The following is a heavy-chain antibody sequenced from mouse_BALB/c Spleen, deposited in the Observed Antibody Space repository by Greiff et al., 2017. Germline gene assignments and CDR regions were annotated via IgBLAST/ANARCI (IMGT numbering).Heavy chain of an antibody. V-gene: IGHV2-9*02. Sequence: VMLVESGPGLVAPSQSLSITCTVSGFSLTSYGVHWVRQPPGKGLEWLGVIWAGGSTNYNSALMSRLSISKDNSKGQVFLKMNSLQTDDTAMYYCARDGYGILAYWGQGTLVTVSA. CDR1: GFSLTSYG. D-gene: IGHD2-1*01. CDR3: ARDGYGILAY. J-gene: IGHJ3*01. CDR2: IWAGGST.